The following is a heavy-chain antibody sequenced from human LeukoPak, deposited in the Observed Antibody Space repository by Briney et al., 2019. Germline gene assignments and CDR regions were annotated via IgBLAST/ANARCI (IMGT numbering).Heavy chain of an antibody. D-gene: IGHD3-10*01. V-gene: IGHV3-23*01. J-gene: IGHJ5*02. CDR2: ISGSGGST. CDR1: GFTFSSYA. CDR3: AKDQGSHYGSGSYYNVDWFDP. Sequence: PGGSLRLSCAASGFTFSSYAMSWVRQAPGKGLEWVSAISGSGGSTYYADSVKGRFTISRDNSKNTLYLQMNSLRAEDTAVYYCAKDQGSHYGSGSYYNVDWFDPWGQGTLVTVSS.